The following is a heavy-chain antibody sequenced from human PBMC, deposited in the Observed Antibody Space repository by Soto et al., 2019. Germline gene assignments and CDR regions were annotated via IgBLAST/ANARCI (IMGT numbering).Heavy chain of an antibody. D-gene: IGHD3-10*01. CDR3: ARGSKLKYYYGSGSYYNPYYYYGMDV. J-gene: IGHJ6*02. CDR1: GGSFSGYY. CDR2: INHSGST. V-gene: IGHV4-34*01. Sequence: GTLALTCAVYGGSFSGYYWSWIRQPPGKGLEWIGEINHSGSTNYNPSLKSRVTISVDTSKNQFSLKLGSVTAADTAVYYCARGSKLKYYYGSGSYYNPYYYYGMDVWGQGTTVTVSS.